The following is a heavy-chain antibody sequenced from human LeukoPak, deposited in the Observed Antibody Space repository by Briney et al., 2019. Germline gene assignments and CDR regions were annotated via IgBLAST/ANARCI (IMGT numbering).Heavy chain of an antibody. CDR2: IYYSGST. D-gene: IGHD5-12*01. Sequence: SETLSLTCTVSGGSISSGGYYWSWIRQHPGKGLEWIGYIYYSGSTYYNPSLKSRVTISVDTSKNQFSLKLSSVTAADTAVYYRARGKIVATTLDYWGQGTLVTVSS. V-gene: IGHV4-31*03. CDR1: GGSISSGGYY. J-gene: IGHJ4*02. CDR3: ARGKIVATTLDY.